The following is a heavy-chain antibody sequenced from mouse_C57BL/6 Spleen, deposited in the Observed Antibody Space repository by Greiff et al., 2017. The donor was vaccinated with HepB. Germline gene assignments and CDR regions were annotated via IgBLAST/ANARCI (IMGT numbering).Heavy chain of an antibody. J-gene: IGHJ1*03. D-gene: IGHD1-1*01. CDR1: GYTFTSYW. CDR2: IDPSDSYT. V-gene: IGHV1-69*01. CDR3: ARLLRYFDV. Sequence: QVQLQQPGAELVMPGASVKLSCKASGYTFTSYWMHWVKQRPGQGLEWIGEIDPSDSYTNYNQKFKGKSTLTVDKSSSTAYMQLSSLTSEDSAVYYCARLLRYFDVRGTGTTVTVSS.